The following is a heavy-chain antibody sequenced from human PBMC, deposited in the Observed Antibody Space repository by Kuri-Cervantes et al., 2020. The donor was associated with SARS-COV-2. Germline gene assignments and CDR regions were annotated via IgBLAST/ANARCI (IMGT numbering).Heavy chain of an antibody. V-gene: IGHV4-39*02. J-gene: IGHJ6*03. D-gene: IGHD2-21*01. Sequence: SETLSLTCTVSGGSISSSSYYGGWIRQPPGKGLEWIGSIYYSGSTHYNPSLKSRVTISVDTSKNQFSLKLSSVTAADTAVYYCARDNVDYYYMDVWGKGTTVTVSS. CDR1: GGSISSSSYY. CDR3: ARDNVDYYYMDV. CDR2: IYYSGST.